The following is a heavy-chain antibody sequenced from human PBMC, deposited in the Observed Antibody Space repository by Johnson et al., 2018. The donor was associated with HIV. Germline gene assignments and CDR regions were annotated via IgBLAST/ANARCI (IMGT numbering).Heavy chain of an antibody. CDR2: IYSGGST. V-gene: IGHV3-66*02. CDR1: GFTVSSNY. D-gene: IGHD3-10*01. J-gene: IGHJ3*02. Sequence: VQLVESGGGVVQPGRSLRLSCAASGFTVSSNYMNWVRQAPGKGLEWVSVIYSGGSTYYADSVKGRFTISRDNSKNTLYLQMNSLRAEDTAVYFCARNRITMVQMTSHDVFDIWGQGTMVTVSS. CDR3: ARNRITMVQMTSHDVFDI.